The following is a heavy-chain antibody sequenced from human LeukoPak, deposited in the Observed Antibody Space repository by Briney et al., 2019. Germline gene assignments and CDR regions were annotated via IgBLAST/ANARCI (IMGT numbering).Heavy chain of an antibody. D-gene: IGHD3-16*02. CDR3: VCGWGAIGRYRY. CDR2: IYYSGST. CDR1: GGSISSSSYY. J-gene: IGHJ4*02. V-gene: IGHV4-39*07. Sequence: PSETLSLTCTVSGGSISSSSYYWGWIRQPPGKGLEWIGNIYYSGSTYYNPSLKSRVTISVDASKNQFSLKLSSVTAADTAVYYCVCGWGAIGRYRYWGQGTLVTVSS.